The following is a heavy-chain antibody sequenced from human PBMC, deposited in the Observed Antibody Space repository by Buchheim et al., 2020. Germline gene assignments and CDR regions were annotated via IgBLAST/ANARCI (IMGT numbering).Heavy chain of an antibody. CDR1: GFTFSSSW. D-gene: IGHD5-24*01. CDR2: ISTDGSNT. CDR3: GQSRDGYIDD. V-gene: IGHV3-74*01. J-gene: IGHJ4*02. Sequence: EVQLVESGGGLVQPGGSLRLSCAASGFTFSSSWMHWVRQAPGKGLVWVSRISTDGSNTLYADSVKGRFTISRDNAKNTVYLQMNSLRAEDTAVYYCGQSRDGYIDDWGQGTL.